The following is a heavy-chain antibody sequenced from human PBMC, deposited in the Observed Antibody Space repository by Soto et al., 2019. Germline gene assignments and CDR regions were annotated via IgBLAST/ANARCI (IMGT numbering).Heavy chain of an antibody. CDR2: MNPNSGNT. CDR3: ARGVVVVAASKNWFDP. CDR1: GYTFTSYD. Sequence: ASVKVSCKASGYTFTSYDINWVRQATGQGLEWMGWMNPNSGNTGYAQKFQGRVTMTRNTSISTGYMELSSLRSEDTAVYYCARGVVVVAASKNWFDPWGQGTLVTVSS. J-gene: IGHJ5*02. V-gene: IGHV1-8*01. D-gene: IGHD2-15*01.